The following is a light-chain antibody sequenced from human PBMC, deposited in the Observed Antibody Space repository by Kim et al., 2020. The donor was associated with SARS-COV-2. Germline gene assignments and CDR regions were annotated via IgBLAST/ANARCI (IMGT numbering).Light chain of an antibody. CDR3: QQYHNLPLT. J-gene: IGKJ4*01. CDR1: HDISNY. CDR2: DAS. Sequence: DIQMTQSPSSLSASVGDRVTIPCQASHDISNYLNWYQQKPGKPPKLLIYDASNLATGVPSRFSGSGSGTDFTFTISSLQPDDNATYDCQQYHNLPLTFGGGTKMCIK. V-gene: IGKV1-33*01.